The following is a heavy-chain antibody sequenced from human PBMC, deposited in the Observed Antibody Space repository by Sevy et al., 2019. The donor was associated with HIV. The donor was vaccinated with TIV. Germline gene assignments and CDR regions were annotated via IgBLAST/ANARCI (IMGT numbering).Heavy chain of an antibody. V-gene: IGHV3-30*03. J-gene: IGHJ5*02. CDR3: ARDAGYSVNWYPRFDP. D-gene: IGHD6-13*01. CDR2: ISYDGKRT. CDR1: DFRFSDFA. Sequence: GGSLRLSCAASDFRFSDFAMHWVRQAPGKGLEWVAFISYDGKRTKYADSVKGRFTISRDDSKSSLYLQMNTLRAEDTAVYYCARDAGYSVNWYPRFDPWGQGTLVTVSS.